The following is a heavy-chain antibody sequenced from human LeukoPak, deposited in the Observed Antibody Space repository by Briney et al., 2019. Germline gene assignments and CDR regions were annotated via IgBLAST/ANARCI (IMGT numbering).Heavy chain of an antibody. Sequence: SETLSLTCAAYGWSFSGYYWSWLRQPPGKGLEWIGEINHSGSTNYNPSLTSRVTISVEASKNQFSLKLSSVTAADTAVYYCARPYPRYKAKQQPRGGYFDYWGQGTTVTVSS. D-gene: IGHD6-13*01. V-gene: IGHV4-34*01. CDR1: GWSFSGYY. CDR3: ARPYPRYKAKQQPRGGYFDY. CDR2: INHSGST. J-gene: IGHJ4*03.